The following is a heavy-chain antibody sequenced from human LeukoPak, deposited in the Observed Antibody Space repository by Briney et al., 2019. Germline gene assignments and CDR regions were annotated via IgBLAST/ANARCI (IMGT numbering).Heavy chain of an antibody. CDR3: ASRAVANTKYDY. Sequence: GRSLRLSCAAAAFIFSDYYMDSVRQAPGKGLEWLGRSRKKANNYTPEYAASVKGRFTISRDVSKNSLYLQMNSLKTEDTAVYYCASRAVANTKYDYWGQGTLVTVSS. V-gene: IGHV3-72*01. J-gene: IGHJ4*02. CDR2: SRKKANNYTP. CDR1: AFIFSDYY. D-gene: IGHD6-19*01.